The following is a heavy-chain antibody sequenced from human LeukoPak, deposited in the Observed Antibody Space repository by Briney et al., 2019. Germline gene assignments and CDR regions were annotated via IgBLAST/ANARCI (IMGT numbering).Heavy chain of an antibody. V-gene: IGHV4-38-2*02. Sequence: SETLSLTCSVSGFSIGTGYSWGWIRQPPGKGLEWIGRIYTSGSTNYNPSLKSRVTISVDTSKNQFSLRLSSVAAADTATYYCAREPSVTTVTTGSWGQGILVIVSS. CDR3: AREPSVTTVTTGS. CDR1: GFSIGTGYS. D-gene: IGHD4-17*01. CDR2: IYTSGST. J-gene: IGHJ5*02.